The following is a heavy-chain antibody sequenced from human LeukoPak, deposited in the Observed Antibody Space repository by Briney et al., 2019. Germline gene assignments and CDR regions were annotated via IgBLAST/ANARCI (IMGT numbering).Heavy chain of an antibody. CDR2: ISWNSGSI. CDR1: GFTFDDYA. J-gene: IGHJ4*02. V-gene: IGHV3-9*01. Sequence: GGSLRLSCAASGFTFDDYAIHWVRQAPGKGLEWVSGISWNSGSIGYADSVKGRFTISRDDAKNLLYLDMNSLRAEDTAVYYCARGHTAVTRHFDFWGQGTLVTVSS. D-gene: IGHD4-17*01. CDR3: ARGHTAVTRHFDF.